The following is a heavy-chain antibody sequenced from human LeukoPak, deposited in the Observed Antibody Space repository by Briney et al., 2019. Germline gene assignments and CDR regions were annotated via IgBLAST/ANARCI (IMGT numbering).Heavy chain of an antibody. CDR3: ARDSPARGAFDY. CDR2: ISSSSSYI. Sequence: PGGSLRLSCAASGFTFSSYSMNWVRQAPGKGLEWVSSISSSSSYIYYADSVKGRFTISRDNAKNSLYLQMNSLRAEDTAVYYCARDSPARGAFDYWGQGTLVTVSS. J-gene: IGHJ4*02. V-gene: IGHV3-21*01. D-gene: IGHD1-26*01. CDR1: GFTFSSYS.